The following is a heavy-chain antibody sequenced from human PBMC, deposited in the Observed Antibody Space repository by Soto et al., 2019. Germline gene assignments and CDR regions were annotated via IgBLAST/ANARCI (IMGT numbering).Heavy chain of an antibody. CDR3: ARGSGSSGPYNWFDP. CDR1: GGTFSSYA. D-gene: IGHD2-15*01. CDR2: IIPIFGTA. J-gene: IGHJ5*02. Sequence: SVKVSCKACGGTFSSYAISWVRQATGQGLEWMGGIIPIFGTANYAQKFQGRVTITADESTSTAYMELSSLRSEDTAVYYCARGSGSSGPYNWFDPWGQGTLVTVSS. V-gene: IGHV1-69*13.